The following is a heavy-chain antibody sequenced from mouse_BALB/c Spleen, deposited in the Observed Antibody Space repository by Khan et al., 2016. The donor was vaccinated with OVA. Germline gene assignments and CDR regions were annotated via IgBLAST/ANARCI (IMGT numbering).Heavy chain of an antibody. D-gene: IGHD1-2*01. J-gene: IGHJ2*01. CDR3: ARTARIKY. CDR2: ISYSGTT. V-gene: IGHV3-2*02. Sequence: EVQLQESGPGLVKPSQSLSLTCTVTGYSITSGYGWNWLRQFPGNKLDWMCYISYSGTTNYHPSLNSRISITRDTSKNQFFLQLNSVTTEDTATYYCARTARIKYWGQGTTLTVSS. CDR1: GYSITSGYG.